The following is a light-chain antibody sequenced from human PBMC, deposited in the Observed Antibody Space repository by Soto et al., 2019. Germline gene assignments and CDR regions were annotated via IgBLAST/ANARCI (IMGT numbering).Light chain of an antibody. CDR2: EVV. J-gene: IGLJ1*01. CDR3: KSYAGSNTYG. Sequence: QSVLTQPPSASGSPGQSVTISCTGTKNDIDVYDFVSWYQHHPGKAPRLIIYEVVQRPSGVPDRFSGSKSGNTASLTVSGLQAADEADYFCKSYAGSNTYGFGSGTKV. CDR1: KNDIDVYDF. V-gene: IGLV2-8*01.